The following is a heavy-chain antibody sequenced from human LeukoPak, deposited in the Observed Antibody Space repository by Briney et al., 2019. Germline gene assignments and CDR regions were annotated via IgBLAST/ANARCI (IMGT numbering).Heavy chain of an antibody. CDR3: ARPGHYYGSGSYIHFDY. V-gene: IGHV3-7*01. CDR1: GFTFSSYW. Sequence: GGSLRLSWAASGFTFSSYWMSWVRQAPGKGLEWVANIRQDGSEKYYVDSVKGRFIISRDNAKNSLYLQMKSLRAEDTAVYYCARPGHYYGSGSYIHFDYWGQGTLVTVSS. D-gene: IGHD3-10*01. CDR2: IRQDGSEK. J-gene: IGHJ4*02.